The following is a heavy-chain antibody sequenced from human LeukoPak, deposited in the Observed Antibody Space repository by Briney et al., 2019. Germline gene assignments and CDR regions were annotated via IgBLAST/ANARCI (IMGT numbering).Heavy chain of an antibody. J-gene: IGHJ5*02. CDR2: IYYSGST. CDR3: ARGWIWFGSQNWFDP. D-gene: IGHD3-10*01. V-gene: IGHV4-59*01. CDR1: GDSIRNYY. Sequence: SETLSLTCTVSGDSIRNYYWSWIRQPPGKGLEWIGYIYYSGSTNYNPSLKSRLTISVDTSKNQFSLKLSSVTAADTAVYYCARGWIWFGSQNWFDPWGQGTLVIVSS.